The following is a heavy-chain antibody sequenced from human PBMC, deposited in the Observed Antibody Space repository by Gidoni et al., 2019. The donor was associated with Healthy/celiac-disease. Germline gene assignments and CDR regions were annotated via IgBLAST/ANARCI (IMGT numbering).Heavy chain of an antibody. Sequence: QVTLRESGPALVKPTQTLTLTCTFSGFSLSTSGMCVSWIRQPPGKALEWLARIDWDDDKYYSTSLKTRLTISKDTSKNQVVLTMTNMDPVDTATYYCARIRGPYYYDSSGYRTSGAFDIWGQGTMVTVSS. CDR3: ARIRGPYYYDSSGYRTSGAFDI. CDR2: IDWDDDK. J-gene: IGHJ3*02. CDR1: GFSLSTSGMC. D-gene: IGHD3-22*01. V-gene: IGHV2-70*15.